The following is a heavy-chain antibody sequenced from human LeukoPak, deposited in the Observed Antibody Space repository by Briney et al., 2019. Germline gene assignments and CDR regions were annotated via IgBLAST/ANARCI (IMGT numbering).Heavy chain of an antibody. J-gene: IGHJ4*02. CDR1: GFTFSNYW. CDR2: INSDGSST. D-gene: IGHD6-13*01. V-gene: IGHV3-74*01. CDR3: ARASSYSSSYDY. Sequence: GGSLRLSCAASGFTFSNYWMHWVRQAPGKGLVWVSRINSDGSSTRDADSVKGRFTISRDNAKNTLYLQMNSLRAEDTAVYYCARASSYSSSYDYWGQGTLVTVSS.